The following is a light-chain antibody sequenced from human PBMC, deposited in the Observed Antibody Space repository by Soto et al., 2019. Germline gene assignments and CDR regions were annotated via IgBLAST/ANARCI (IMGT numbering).Light chain of an antibody. CDR2: GAS. Sequence: EIVLTQSPSTLSLSPGDRATLSCRASQSISRYFLAWYQQKGGQAPRLLIYGASSRATGIPDRFSGSGSGTDFTLTISRLEPEDFAVYYCQQYGSSRTFGQGTKVDIK. V-gene: IGKV3-20*01. CDR3: QQYGSSRT. CDR1: QSISRYF. J-gene: IGKJ1*01.